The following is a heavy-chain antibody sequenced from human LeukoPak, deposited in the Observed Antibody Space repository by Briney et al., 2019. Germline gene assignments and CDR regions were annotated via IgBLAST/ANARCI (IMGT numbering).Heavy chain of an antibody. CDR2: IHYTGGT. CDR1: GGSISSSSYY. J-gene: IGHJ5*02. CDR3: ARQRGAITMVRGANNWFDP. V-gene: IGHV4-61*05. D-gene: IGHD3-10*01. Sequence: SETLSLTCTVSGGSISSSSYYWGWIRQPPGKGLECIGYIHYTGGTNYNPSLKSRVTISVDTSKNQFSLKLSSVTAADTAVYYCARQRGAITMVRGANNWFDPWGQGTLVTVSS.